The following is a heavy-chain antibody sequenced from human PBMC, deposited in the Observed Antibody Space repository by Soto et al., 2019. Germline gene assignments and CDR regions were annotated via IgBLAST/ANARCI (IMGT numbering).Heavy chain of an antibody. J-gene: IGHJ4*02. CDR2: ISYDGGSK. V-gene: IGHV3-30*18. D-gene: IGHD3-22*01. Sequence: QVQLVESGGGVVQPGESLRLSCAASGFTFSTYGIHWVRQAPGKGLECVALISYDGGSKYYGDSVKGRFIISRDNSHNTVSLQMNSLRADDTAVYFCAKEQLAMTVVVADYFDSWGQGTLVTVSS. CDR3: AKEQLAMTVVVADYFDS. CDR1: GFTFSTYG.